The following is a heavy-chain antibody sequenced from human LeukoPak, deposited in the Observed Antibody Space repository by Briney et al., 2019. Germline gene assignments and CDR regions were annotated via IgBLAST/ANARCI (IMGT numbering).Heavy chain of an antibody. D-gene: IGHD3-3*01. V-gene: IGHV1-18*01. CDR3: ARDNFHYDFWSGYLPDAFDI. Sequence: ASVKVSCKASGYTFTSYGISWVRQAPGQGLAWMGWISAYNDNTNYAQRLQGRVTMTTDTSTSTAYMELRSLRSDDTAVYYCARDNFHYDFWSGYLPDAFDIWGQGTMVTVSS. CDR1: GYTFTSYG. CDR2: ISAYNDNT. J-gene: IGHJ3*02.